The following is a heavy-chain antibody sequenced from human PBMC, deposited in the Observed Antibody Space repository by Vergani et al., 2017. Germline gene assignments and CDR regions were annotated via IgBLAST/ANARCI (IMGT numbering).Heavy chain of an antibody. D-gene: IGHD5-24*01. J-gene: IGHJ4*02. CDR3: ASYGRDGYIYVFDY. V-gene: IGHV5-10-1*03. CDR1: GYSFTSYW. CDR2: IKPSDSYT. Sequence: EVQLVQSGAEVKKPGESLRISCKGSGYSFTSYWIRWVRQMPGKGLEWMGRIKPSDSYTNYSQSFQGHVTIAAEQSISTAYLQWSSLKASDTAMYYCASYGRDGYIYVFDYWGEGTLVTVSS.